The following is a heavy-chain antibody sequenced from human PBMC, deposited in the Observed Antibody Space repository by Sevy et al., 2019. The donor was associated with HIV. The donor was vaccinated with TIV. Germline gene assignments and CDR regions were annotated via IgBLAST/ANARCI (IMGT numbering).Heavy chain of an antibody. V-gene: IGHV4-59*01. CDR3: ASGSGSYYDAFLI. D-gene: IGHD1-26*01. CDR1: GGSISGNF. J-gene: IGHJ3*02. CDR2: IYYSGST. Sequence: SETLSLTCSVSGGSISGNFWTWIRQPPGKGLEWIGYIYYSGSTNSNPSLKSRISISLDTSKNQFSLRLNSVTAADTAVYYCASGSGSYYDAFLIWGQGTMVTISS.